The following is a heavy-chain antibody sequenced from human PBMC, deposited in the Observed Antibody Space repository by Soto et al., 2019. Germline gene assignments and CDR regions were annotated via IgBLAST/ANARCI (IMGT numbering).Heavy chain of an antibody. D-gene: IGHD4-4*01. CDR2: IIPIFGTA. J-gene: IGHJ6*02. CDR3: ASRLLINTVTRVNVGRYGMDV. V-gene: IGHV1-69*01. Sequence: QVQLVQSGAEVKKPGSSVKVSCKASGGTFSSYAISWVRQAPGQGLEWMGGIIPIFGTANYAQKFQGRVTITADEPTSTAYMELSSLRSEDTAVYYCASRLLINTVTRVNVGRYGMDVWGQGTTVTVSS. CDR1: GGTFSSYA.